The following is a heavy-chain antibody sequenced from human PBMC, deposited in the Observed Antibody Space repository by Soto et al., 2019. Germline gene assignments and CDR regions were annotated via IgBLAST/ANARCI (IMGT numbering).Heavy chain of an antibody. CDR2: ISGSGGIT. CDR3: AKSLSASPNYFFDS. D-gene: IGHD1-1*01. J-gene: IGHJ4*02. CDR1: GFPFSSYA. Sequence: PGGSLRLSCAASGFPFSSYAMSWVRQAPGKGLGWVSGISGSGGITYYADSVKDRFTISRDNSKNTLYLQMNSLRADDTAVYFCAKSLSASPNYFFDSWGQGTRVTVSS. V-gene: IGHV3-23*01.